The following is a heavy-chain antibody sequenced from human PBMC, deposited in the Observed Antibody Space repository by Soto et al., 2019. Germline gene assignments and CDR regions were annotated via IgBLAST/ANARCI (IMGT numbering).Heavy chain of an antibody. CDR2: IYPGDSDT. CDR3: ARRSIAARRYYGMDV. V-gene: IGHV5-51*01. CDR1: GYSFTSYW. J-gene: IGHJ6*02. Sequence: SLKISCKGSGYSFTSYWIGWVRQMPGKGLEWMGIIYPGDSDTRYSPSFQGQVTISADKSISTAYLQWSSLKASDTAMYYCARRSIAARRYYGMDVWGQGTTVTVSS. D-gene: IGHD6-6*01.